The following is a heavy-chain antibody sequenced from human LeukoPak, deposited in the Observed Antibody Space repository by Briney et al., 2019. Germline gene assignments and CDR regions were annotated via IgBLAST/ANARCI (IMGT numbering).Heavy chain of an antibody. CDR2: TYYRSKWYN. Sequence: SQTLSLTCAISGDSVSSNSAAWNWIRQSPSRGLEWLGRTYYRSKWYNEYAISVKGRITINPDTSKNQFSLQLDSVTPEDTALYYCARTASRVGANWFDPWGQGTLVTVSS. CDR1: GDSVSSNSAA. V-gene: IGHV6-1*01. D-gene: IGHD1-26*01. CDR3: ARTASRVGANWFDP. J-gene: IGHJ5*02.